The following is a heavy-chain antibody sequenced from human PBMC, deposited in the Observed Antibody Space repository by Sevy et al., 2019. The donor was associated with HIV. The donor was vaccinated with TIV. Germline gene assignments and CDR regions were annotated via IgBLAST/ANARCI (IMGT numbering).Heavy chain of an antibody. Sequence: ASVKVSCKASGYTFTGYYMHWVRQAPGQGLEWMGRINPNSGGTNYAQKFQGRVTMTRDTYISTAYMELSRLRSADTAVYYCARVLRFRELWDYWGQGTLVTVSS. CDR2: INPNSGGT. J-gene: IGHJ4*02. V-gene: IGHV1-2*06. CDR1: GYTFTGYY. CDR3: ARVLRFRELWDY. D-gene: IGHD3-10*01.